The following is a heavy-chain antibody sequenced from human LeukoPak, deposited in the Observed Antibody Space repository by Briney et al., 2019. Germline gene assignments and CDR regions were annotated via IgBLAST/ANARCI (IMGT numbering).Heavy chain of an antibody. CDR2: IYTSGST. V-gene: IGHV4-4*07. Sequence: SETLSLTCTVSGGSISSYYWSCIRQAAGKGLEWIGRIYTSGSTNYNPSLKSRVTMSVDTSKNQFSLKLSSVTAADTAVYYCARAEDHLLYGGWFDPWGQGTLVTVSS. J-gene: IGHJ5*02. CDR3: ARAEDHLLYGGWFDP. CDR1: GGSISSYY. D-gene: IGHD2-2*02.